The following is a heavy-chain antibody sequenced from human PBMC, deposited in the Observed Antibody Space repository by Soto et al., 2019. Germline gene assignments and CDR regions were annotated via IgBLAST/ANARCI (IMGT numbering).Heavy chain of an antibody. V-gene: IGHV1-69*13. Sequence: SVKVSCKASGGTFSSYAISWVRQAPGQGLEWMGGIIPIFGTANYAQKFQGRVTITADESTSTAYMELSSLRSEDTAVYYCARVPVGSSWNYYYYGMDVWGQGTTVT. D-gene: IGHD6-13*01. CDR2: IIPIFGTA. J-gene: IGHJ6*02. CDR1: GGTFSSYA. CDR3: ARVPVGSSWNYYYYGMDV.